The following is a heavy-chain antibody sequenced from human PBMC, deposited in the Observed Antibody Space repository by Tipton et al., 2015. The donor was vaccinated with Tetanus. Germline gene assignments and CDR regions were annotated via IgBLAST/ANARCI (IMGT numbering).Heavy chain of an antibody. D-gene: IGHD5-18*01. CDR3: AKPDTRYSWPPHLDY. Sequence: SLRLSCAASGFTFSSYAMSWVRQAPGKGLEWVSAISGSGGSTYYADSVKGRFTISRDNSKNTLYLQMNSLRAEDTAVYYCAKPDTRYSWPPHLDYWGQGTLVTVSS. J-gene: IGHJ4*02. CDR2: ISGSGGST. V-gene: IGHV3-23*01. CDR1: GFTFSSYA.